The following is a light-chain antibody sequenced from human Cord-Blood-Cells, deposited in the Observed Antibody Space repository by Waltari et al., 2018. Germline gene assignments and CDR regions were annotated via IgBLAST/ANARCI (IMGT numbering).Light chain of an antibody. CDR3: QRRYSTPPDA. V-gene: IGKV1-39*01. J-gene: IGKJ2*01. CDR1: QSISSY. Sequence: DIQMTQSPSSLSASVGDRVTITCRASQSISSYLNWYQQKPGKAPKLLIYAASSLQSGVPSRFRGSGSGTDFALDNSSLQPEDFATYSGQRRYSTPPDAFGQGTKLEIK. CDR2: AAS.